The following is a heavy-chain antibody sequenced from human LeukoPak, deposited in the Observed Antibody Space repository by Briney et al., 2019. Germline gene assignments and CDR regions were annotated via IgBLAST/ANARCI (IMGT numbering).Heavy chain of an antibody. CDR3: ARDEYYYDSSHFDY. V-gene: IGHV1-24*01. CDR2: FDPEDGET. D-gene: IGHD3-22*01. CDR1: GYTLTELS. J-gene: IGHJ4*02. Sequence: ASVKVSCKVSGYTLTELSMHWVRQAPGKGLEWMGGFDPEDGETIYAQKFQGRVTMTEDTSTDTAYMELSSLRSEDTAVYYCARDEYYYDSSHFDYWGQGTLVTVSS.